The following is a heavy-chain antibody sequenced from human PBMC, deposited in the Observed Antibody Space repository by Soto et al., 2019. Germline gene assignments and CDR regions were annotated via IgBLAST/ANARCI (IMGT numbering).Heavy chain of an antibody. CDR1: GGSISRYY. Sequence: SETLSLTCTVSGGSISRYYWSWIRQPPGKGLEWIGYMYNTGSTVYNPSFKSRVTISVDTSKNLFSLKLISLTATDTALFYCARDLWGYCGTDCYPLDVWGQGTTVTVSS. D-gene: IGHD2-21*02. V-gene: IGHV4-59*01. CDR3: ARDLWGYCGTDCYPLDV. CDR2: MYNTGST. J-gene: IGHJ6*02.